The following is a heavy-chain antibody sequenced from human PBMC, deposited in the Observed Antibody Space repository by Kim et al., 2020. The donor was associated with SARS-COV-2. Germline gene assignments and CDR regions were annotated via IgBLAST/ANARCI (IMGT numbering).Heavy chain of an antibody. V-gene: IGHV4-34*01. CDR3: ARGHSPTHLYDILTGLSQGYFDY. CDR1: GGSFSGYY. Sequence: SETLSLTCAVYGGSFSGYYWSWIRQPPGKGLEWIGEINHSGSTNYNPSLKSRVTISVDTSKNQFSLKLSSVTAADTAVYYCARGHSPTHLYDILTGLSQGYFDYWGQGTLVTVSS. D-gene: IGHD3-9*01. J-gene: IGHJ4*02. CDR2: INHSGST.